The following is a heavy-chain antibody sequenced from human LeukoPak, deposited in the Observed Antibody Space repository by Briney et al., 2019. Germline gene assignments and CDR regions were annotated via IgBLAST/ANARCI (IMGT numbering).Heavy chain of an antibody. V-gene: IGHV4-30-4*01. J-gene: IGHJ3*02. CDR2: IYYSGST. D-gene: IGHD2-2*01. CDR1: GASISSGDYY. Sequence: PSQTLSLTCTVSGASISSGDYYWSWIRQPPGKGLEWIGYIYYSGSTYYNPSLKSRVTISVDTSKNQFSLRLSSVTGADTAVYYCASYCSSTSCYGGDPDNDFDIWGQGTMVTVSS. CDR3: ASYCSSTSCYGGDPDNDFDI.